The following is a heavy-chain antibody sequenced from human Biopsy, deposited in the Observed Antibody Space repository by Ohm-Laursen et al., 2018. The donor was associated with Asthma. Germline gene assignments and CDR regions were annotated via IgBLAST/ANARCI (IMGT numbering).Heavy chain of an antibody. J-gene: IGHJ5*02. D-gene: IGHD2-15*01. CDR1: GYTFSNYA. CDR3: VRDKVVVVPGSKGPTDWFDP. Sequence: GASVKVSCKVSGYTFSNYAISWVRQAPGQGLEWMGWISGYNGGTKFAQNVKGRLSLTTDTSTSTAYMELRSLTSDDTAVYYCVRDKVVVVPGSKGPTDWFDPWGQGTLVTVSS. CDR2: ISGYNGGT. V-gene: IGHV1-18*04.